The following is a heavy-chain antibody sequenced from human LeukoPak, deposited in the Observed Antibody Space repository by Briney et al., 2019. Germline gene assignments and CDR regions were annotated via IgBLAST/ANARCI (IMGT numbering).Heavy chain of an antibody. CDR1: GDSVSSNSAA. D-gene: IGHD6-13*01. V-gene: IGHV6-1*01. Sequence: SQTLSLTCAISGDSVSSNSAAWNWIRQSPSRGLEWLGRTYYRSKWFYDYAVSVKSRMTINPDTSKNQFSLQLNSVTPEDTAVYYCARGGSGWSVSLFDPWGQGALVTVSS. CDR3: ARGGSGWSVSLFDP. J-gene: IGHJ5*02. CDR2: TYYRSKWFY.